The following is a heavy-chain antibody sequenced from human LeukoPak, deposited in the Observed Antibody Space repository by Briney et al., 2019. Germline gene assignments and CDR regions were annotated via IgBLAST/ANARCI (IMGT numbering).Heavy chain of an antibody. V-gene: IGHV4-59*08. CDR1: GGSISSYY. J-gene: IGHJ4*02. CDR3: ARRGDYGGNPYYFDY. CDR2: IYYSGST. D-gene: IGHD4-23*01. Sequence: SETLSLTCTVSGGSISSYYWSWLRQPPGKGLEWLGYIYYSGSTNHNPSLKSRVTISVDTSKNQFSLKLSSVTAADTAVYYCARRGDYGGNPYYFDYWGQGTLVTVSS.